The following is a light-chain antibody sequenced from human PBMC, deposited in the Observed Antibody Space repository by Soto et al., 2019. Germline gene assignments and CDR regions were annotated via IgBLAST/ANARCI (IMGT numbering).Light chain of an antibody. V-gene: IGKV1-27*01. Sequence: DIQMTQTPSSLSASVGDRVTITCQASQDISNYLAWYQQKPGKVPKLLIYAASTLQSGVPSRFSGSGSGTDFTLTISSLQPEDVATYYCQKYNSALWTFGQGTKVDIK. CDR1: QDISNY. J-gene: IGKJ1*01. CDR2: AAS. CDR3: QKYNSALWT.